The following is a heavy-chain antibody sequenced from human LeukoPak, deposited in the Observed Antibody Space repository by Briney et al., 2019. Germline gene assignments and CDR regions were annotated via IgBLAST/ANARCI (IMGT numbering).Heavy chain of an antibody. V-gene: IGHV3-21*01. CDR1: GFTFSSYS. CDR2: ISSSSSYI. D-gene: IGHD6-19*01. Sequence: GGSLRLSCASSGFTFSSYSMNWVRQAPGKGLEWVSSISSSSSYIYYADSVKGRFTISRDNAKNSLYLQMNSLRAEDTAVYYCARNSGWYFDYWGQGTLVTVSS. J-gene: IGHJ4*02. CDR3: ARNSGWYFDY.